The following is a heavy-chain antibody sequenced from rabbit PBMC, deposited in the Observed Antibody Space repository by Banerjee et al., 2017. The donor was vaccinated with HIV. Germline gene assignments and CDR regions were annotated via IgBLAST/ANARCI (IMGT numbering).Heavy chain of an antibody. J-gene: IGHJ4*01. CDR2: IYTGSGGST. Sequence: QSLEESGGDLVKPEGSLTLTCTASGFTISSYYYMCWVRQAPGKGLEWIACIYTGSGGSTYYASWAKGRFTISKTSSTTVTLQMTSLTAADTATYFCARGSYVGYGYGSYFNLWGPGTLVTV. CDR3: ARGSYVGYGYGSYFNL. D-gene: IGHD6-1*01. CDR1: GFTISSYYY. V-gene: IGHV1S40*01.